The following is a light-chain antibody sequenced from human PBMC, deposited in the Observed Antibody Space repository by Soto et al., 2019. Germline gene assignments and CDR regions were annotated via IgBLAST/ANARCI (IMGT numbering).Light chain of an antibody. J-gene: IGLJ3*02. CDR2: EDN. V-gene: IGLV6-57*02. CDR3: HSYDSSKHSV. CDR1: SGSIASNY. Sequence: NFMLTQPHSVSESPGKTVTISCTGSSGSIASNYVQWYQQRPGSAPTTVIYEDNQRPSGVPDRFSGSIDSSSNSASLTISGLKTEDEAYYYCHSYDSSKHSVFGGGTKLTVL.